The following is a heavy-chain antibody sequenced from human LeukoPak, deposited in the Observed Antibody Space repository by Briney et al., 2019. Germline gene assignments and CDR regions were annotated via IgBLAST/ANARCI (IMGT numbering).Heavy chain of an antibody. D-gene: IGHD2-8*01. V-gene: IGHV4-34*01. CDR1: GGSFSGYY. J-gene: IGHJ4*02. CDR2: INHSGST. CDR3: ARWGVYYFDY. Sequence: SETLSLTCAVYGGSFSGYYWTWIRQPPGKGLEWIGEINHSGSTNYNPSLKSRVTISGDTSKNQFSLKLSSVTAADTAVYYCARWGVYYFDYWGRGTLVTVSS.